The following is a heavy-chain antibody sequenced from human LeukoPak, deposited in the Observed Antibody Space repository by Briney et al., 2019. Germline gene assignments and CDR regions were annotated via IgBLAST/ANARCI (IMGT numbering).Heavy chain of an antibody. V-gene: IGHV3-30*04. CDR1: GFTFSSYA. CDR2: ISYDGSNK. CDR3: ARDSPANWAQFDY. Sequence: GGSLRLSCAASGFTFSSYAMHWVRQAPGKGLEWVAVISYDGSNKYYADSVKGRFTISRDNSKNTLYLQMNSLRAEDTAVYYCARDSPANWAQFDYWGQEPWSPSPQ. J-gene: IGHJ4*01. D-gene: IGHD7-27*01.